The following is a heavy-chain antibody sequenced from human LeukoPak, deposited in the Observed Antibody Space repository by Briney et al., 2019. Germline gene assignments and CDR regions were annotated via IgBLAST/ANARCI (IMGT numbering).Heavy chain of an antibody. V-gene: IGHV1-8*01. CDR1: GYTFTSYD. Sequence: GASVKVSCKASGYTFTSYDINWVRQATGQGLEWMGWMNPNTANTGYAQKFQGRVTMTRNTSISTAYMELSSLRSEDTAVYYCARGHSTYYYGSGSPSDFDYWGQGTLVTVSS. J-gene: IGHJ4*02. CDR3: ARGHSTYYYGSGSPSDFDY. D-gene: IGHD3-10*01. CDR2: MNPNTANT.